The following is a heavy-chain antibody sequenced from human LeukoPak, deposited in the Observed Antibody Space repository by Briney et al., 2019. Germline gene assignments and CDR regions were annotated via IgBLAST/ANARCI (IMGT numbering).Heavy chain of an antibody. CDR2: IYPNSGGT. CDR3: ARDNGDYWFDY. CDR1: GYTFTGYY. J-gene: IGHJ4*02. D-gene: IGHD4-17*01. V-gene: IGHV1-2*02. Sequence: ASVKVSFKASGYTFTGYYMHWVRQAPGQGLEWMGWIYPNSGGTNYAQKFQGRVTMTRDTSISTAYMELTRLRSDDTAVYYCARDNGDYWFDYWGQGTLVTVSS.